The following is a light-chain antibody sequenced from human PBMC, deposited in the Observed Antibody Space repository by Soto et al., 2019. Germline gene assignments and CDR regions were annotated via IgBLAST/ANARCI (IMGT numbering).Light chain of an antibody. J-gene: IGKJ1*01. Sequence: EIVLTQSPGTLSLSPGEGATLSCRASRSVDSSFLAWYQQKPGQAPRLLIYSAASKATGIPDRFTGSGSGTDVTLTISRLEPEDFAVYYCQQYNNSPLTFGQGTKVEIK. CDR3: QQYNNSPLT. V-gene: IGKV3-20*01. CDR2: SAA. CDR1: RSVDSSF.